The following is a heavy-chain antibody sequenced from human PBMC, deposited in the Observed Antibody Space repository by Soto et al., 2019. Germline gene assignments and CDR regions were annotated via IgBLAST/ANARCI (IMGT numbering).Heavy chain of an antibody. V-gene: IGHV4-39*01. Sequence: QLQLQESGPGLVKPSETLSLTCTVSGGSISASSYYWGWIRQPPGKGLEWIGSIYYSGSTYFNPSLKSRVTISVHTSKNQFSLKLSSVTAADTAVYYCARHWFGSGSYSSLIDYWGQGTLVTVSA. CDR3: ARHWFGSGSYSSLIDY. CDR2: IYYSGST. J-gene: IGHJ4*02. CDR1: GGSISASSYY. D-gene: IGHD3-10*01.